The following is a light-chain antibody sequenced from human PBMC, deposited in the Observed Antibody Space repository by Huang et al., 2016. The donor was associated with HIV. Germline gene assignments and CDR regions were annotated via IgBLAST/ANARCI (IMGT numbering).Light chain of an antibody. J-gene: IGKJ2*01. Sequence: DIQMTQSPSSLSAFIGVRVIISCRASQNISRYLNWYQQKPGKAPKLLIYTTSSLQSGVPSTFSGSGSGTDFSLTITNLQPEDSATYYCQQSGRTPRTFGQGTKVQIK. V-gene: IGKV1-39*01. CDR2: TTS. CDR1: QNISRY. CDR3: QQSGRTPRT.